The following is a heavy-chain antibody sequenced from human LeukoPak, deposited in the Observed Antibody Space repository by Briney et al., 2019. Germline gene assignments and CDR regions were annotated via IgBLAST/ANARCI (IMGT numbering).Heavy chain of an antibody. CDR2: INPKTGDT. J-gene: IGHJ6*02. CDR1: GYTFTSQY. CDR3: ARGYYGMDV. V-gene: IGHV1-2*02. Sequence: GASVKVSCKASGYTFTSQYLYWARQTPGQGLEWMGWINPKTGDTDSAQNFQGRVTMTRDTSITTVYMELSSRTSDDTAVYYCARGYYGMDVWGQGTTVTVSS.